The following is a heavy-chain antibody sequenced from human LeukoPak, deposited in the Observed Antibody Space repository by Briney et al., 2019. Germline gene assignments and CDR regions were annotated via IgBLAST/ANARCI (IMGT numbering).Heavy chain of an antibody. J-gene: IGHJ4*02. Sequence: ASVKVSCKASGGTFSSYAISWVRQAPGQGLEWMGRIIPILGIANYAQKFQGRVTITADKSTSTAYMELSSLRSEDTAVYYRARAPTTVTTEYYFDYWGQGTLVTVSS. D-gene: IGHD4-17*01. CDR3: ARAPTTVTTEYYFDY. CDR2: IIPILGIA. CDR1: GGTFSSYA. V-gene: IGHV1-69*04.